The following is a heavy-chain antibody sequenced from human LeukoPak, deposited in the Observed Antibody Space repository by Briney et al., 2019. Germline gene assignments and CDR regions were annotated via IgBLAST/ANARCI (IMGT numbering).Heavy chain of an antibody. CDR2: IYHSGST. D-gene: IGHD6-19*01. J-gene: IGHJ4*02. V-gene: IGHV4-30-2*01. Sequence: PSETLSLTCAVSGGSISSGGYSWSWIRQPPGKGLEWIGYIYHSGSTYYNPSLKSRVTISVDRSKNQFSLKLSSVTAADTAVYYCARGIAVAGREIDYWGQGALVTVSS. CDR3: ARGIAVAGREIDY. CDR1: GGSISSGGYS.